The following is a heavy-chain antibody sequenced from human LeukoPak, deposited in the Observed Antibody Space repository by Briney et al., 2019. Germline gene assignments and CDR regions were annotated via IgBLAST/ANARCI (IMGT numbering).Heavy chain of an antibody. CDR3: ARGKGVTIQSSFDP. D-gene: IGHD3-9*01. CDR1: GYTFTSYD. CDR2: MNPNSGNT. V-gene: IGHV1-8*01. Sequence: ASVKVSCKASGYTFTSYDINWVRQATGQGLEWMGWMNPNSGNTGYAQKFQGRVTMTRNTSISTAYMELSSLRSEDTAVYYCARGKGVTIQSSFDPWGQGALVTVSS. J-gene: IGHJ5*02.